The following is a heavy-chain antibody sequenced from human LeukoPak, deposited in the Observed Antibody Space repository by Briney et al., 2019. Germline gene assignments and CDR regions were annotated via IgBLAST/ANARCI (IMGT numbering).Heavy chain of an antibody. CDR2: IHYSEST. CDR1: GGSISSYY. V-gene: IGHV4-59*01. J-gene: IGHJ6*02. D-gene: IGHD6-13*01. Sequence: SETLSLTCTVSGGSISSYYWSWMRQPPGKGLEWIGNIHYSESTNFNPSLKSRVAIAVDTSKNQFSLSMRSVTAADTAVYYCARVSAAGMEFHYGMDVWGQGTTVFVSS. CDR3: ARVSAAGMEFHYGMDV.